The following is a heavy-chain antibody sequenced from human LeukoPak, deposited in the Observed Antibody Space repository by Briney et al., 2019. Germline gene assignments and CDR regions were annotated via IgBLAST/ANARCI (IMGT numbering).Heavy chain of an antibody. D-gene: IGHD3-3*01. V-gene: IGHV3-9*01. J-gene: IGHJ4*02. Sequence: GGSLRLSCAASGFTFDDYAMHWVRLAPGKGLEWVSGNSWNSGSIGYADSVKGRFTISRDNAKNSLYLQMNSLRAEDTALYYCAKDSDYDFWSGYRGIDYWGQGTLVTVSS. CDR2: NSWNSGSI. CDR3: AKDSDYDFWSGYRGIDY. CDR1: GFTFDDYA.